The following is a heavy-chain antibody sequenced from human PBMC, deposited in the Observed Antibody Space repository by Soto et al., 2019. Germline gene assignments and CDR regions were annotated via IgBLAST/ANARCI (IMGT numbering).Heavy chain of an antibody. J-gene: IGHJ4*02. Sequence: ASVKVSCKASGGTFSSYAISWVRQAPGQGFEWMGGIIPIFGTANYAQKFQGRVTITADESTSTAYMELSSLRSEDTAVYYCARDRGDRPDTAMAIDYWGQGTLVTVSS. CDR3: ARDRGDRPDTAMAIDY. D-gene: IGHD5-18*01. CDR1: GGTFSSYA. V-gene: IGHV1-69*13. CDR2: IIPIFGTA.